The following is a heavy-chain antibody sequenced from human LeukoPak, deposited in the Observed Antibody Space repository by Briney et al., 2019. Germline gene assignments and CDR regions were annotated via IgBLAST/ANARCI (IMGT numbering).Heavy chain of an antibody. CDR3: ARGFQLERRRGMDV. V-gene: IGHV7-4-1*02. D-gene: IGHD1-1*01. CDR2: INTNTGNP. J-gene: IGHJ6*02. Sequence: GASVKVSCKASGYTFTNYPMNWVRQAPGQGLEWMGWINTNTGNPTYAQGFTGRFVFSLDTSVSTAYLQISSLKAEDTAVYYCARGFQLERRRGMDVWGQGTTVTVSS. CDR1: GYTFTNYP.